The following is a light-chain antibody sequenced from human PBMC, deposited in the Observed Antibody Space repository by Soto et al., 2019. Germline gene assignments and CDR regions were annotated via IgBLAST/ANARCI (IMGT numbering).Light chain of an antibody. CDR1: QSVRTY. J-gene: IGKJ5*01. CDR3: QQSSDWPPIT. V-gene: IGKV3-11*01. Sequence: ENVLTQSPATLSLSPGERATLSCRASQSVRTYLAWYQQKPGQAPRLLIYDASSRATGIPARFSGSGSGTDFTLTISSLEPEDFAVYYCQQSSDWPPITFGQGTRLEIK. CDR2: DAS.